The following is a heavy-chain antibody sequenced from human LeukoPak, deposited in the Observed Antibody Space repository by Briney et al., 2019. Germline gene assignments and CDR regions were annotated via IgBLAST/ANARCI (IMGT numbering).Heavy chain of an antibody. V-gene: IGHV4-4*09. CDR2: IYSSGTT. D-gene: IGHD1-26*01. CDR3: ARHGGSYSPLDP. J-gene: IGHJ5*02. CDR1: GGSISSFF. Sequence: SETLSLTCTVSGGSISSFFWSWIRQPPGKGLEWTGYIYSSGTTNYNPSLKSRVTISVDTSKNQFSLKLSSVTAADTAVYYCARHGGSYSPLDPWGQGTLVTVSS.